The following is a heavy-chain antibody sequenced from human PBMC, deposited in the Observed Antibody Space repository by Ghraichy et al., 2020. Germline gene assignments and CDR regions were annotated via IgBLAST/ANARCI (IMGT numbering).Heavy chain of an antibody. CDR3: AREGDTATLNLMDV. CDR1: GGSISSGSYY. D-gene: IGHD5-18*01. J-gene: IGHJ6*02. Sequence: SETLSLTCTVSGGSISSGSYYWSWIRQPAGKGLEWIGRIYTSGSTNYNPSLKSRVTISVDTSKNQFSLKLSSVTAADTAVYYCAREGDTATLNLMDVWGQGTTVTVSS. CDR2: IYTSGST. V-gene: IGHV4-61*02.